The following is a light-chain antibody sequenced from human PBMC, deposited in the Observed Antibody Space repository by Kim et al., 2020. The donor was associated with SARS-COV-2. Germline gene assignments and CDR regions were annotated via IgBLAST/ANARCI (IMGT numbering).Light chain of an antibody. Sequence: VTNSCARSSGSIASNYVQWYQQRPGSAPTTVIYEDNQRPSGVPDRFSGSIDSSSNSASLTISGLKTEDEADYYCQSYDSSNHRVVFGGGTQLTVL. CDR3: QSYDSSNHRVV. J-gene: IGLJ2*01. CDR1: SGSIASNY. V-gene: IGLV6-57*03. CDR2: EDN.